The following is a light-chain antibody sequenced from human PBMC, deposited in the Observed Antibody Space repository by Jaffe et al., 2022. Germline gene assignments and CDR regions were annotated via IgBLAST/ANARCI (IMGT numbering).Light chain of an antibody. Sequence: SSELTQDPAVSVALGQTVRITCQGDSLRSYYASWYQQKPGQAPVLVIYGKNNRPSGIPDRISGSRSGNTASLTITGPQAEDEADYYCSSRDSSGNHVVFGGGTKLTVL. V-gene: IGLV3-19*01. CDR3: SSRDSSGNHVV. CDR2: GKN. CDR1: SLRSYY. J-gene: IGLJ2*01.